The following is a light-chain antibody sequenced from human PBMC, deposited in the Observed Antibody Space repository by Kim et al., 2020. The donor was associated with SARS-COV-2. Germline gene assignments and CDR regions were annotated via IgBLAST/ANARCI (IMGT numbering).Light chain of an antibody. CDR2: YDS. CDR3: QVWDSSSDHVV. V-gene: IGLV3-21*04. J-gene: IGLJ2*01. Sequence: SYELTQPPSVSVAPGQTARITCGGNNIGSNSVQWYQQKPGQAPVLVIYYDSARPSGIPERYSGSNSGNTATLSISRVEGGDEADYYCQVWDSSSDHVVFGGGTQLTVL. CDR1: NIGSNS.